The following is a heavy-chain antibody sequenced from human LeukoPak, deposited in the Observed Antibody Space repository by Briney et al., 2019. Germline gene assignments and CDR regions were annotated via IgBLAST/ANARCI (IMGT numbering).Heavy chain of an antibody. CDR2: ISGNGGST. J-gene: IGHJ4*02. CDR1: GFTFSSYA. V-gene: IGHV3-23*01. CDR3: AKEPWAPYYDFWSGPQYYFDY. D-gene: IGHD3-3*01. Sequence: GGSLRLSCAASGFTFSSYAMSWVRQAPGQGLEWVSAISGNGGSTYYAQSVKGRFTTPRDIYKNTLYLQMNSLRAEDTAVYYCAKEPWAPYYDFWSGPQYYFDYWGQETLVTVSS.